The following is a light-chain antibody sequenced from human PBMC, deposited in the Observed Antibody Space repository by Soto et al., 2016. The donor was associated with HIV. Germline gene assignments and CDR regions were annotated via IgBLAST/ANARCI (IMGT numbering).Light chain of an antibody. J-gene: IGLJ1*01. CDR1: SVTSYY. CDR2: GKN. V-gene: IGLV3-19*01. CDR3: NSRYTSDSHHYV. Sequence: SSELIQDPVVSVALGQTVKITCQGDSVTSYYVSWYQQKPGQAPRLVIYGKNNRPSGIPGRFSGSSSGNTASLTITGAQAEDEADYYCNSRYTSDSHHYVFGTGTKVTVL.